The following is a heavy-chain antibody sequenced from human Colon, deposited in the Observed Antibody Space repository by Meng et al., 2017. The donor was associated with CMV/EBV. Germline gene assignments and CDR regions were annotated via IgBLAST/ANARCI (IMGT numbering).Heavy chain of an antibody. CDR1: GFTLSSYV. J-gene: IGHJ4*02. Sequence: GGSLRLSCAASGFTLSSYVMHWVRQAPGKGLEFVAVISSDGSNKYYAASVKGRFTISRDNSKNTLYLQLDSLRPEDTAVYYCARPYNSVDFWNGYSYYLDYWGQGVLVTVSS. CDR3: ARPYNSVDFWNGYSYYLDY. D-gene: IGHD3-3*01. V-gene: IGHV3-30-3*01. CDR2: ISSDGSNK.